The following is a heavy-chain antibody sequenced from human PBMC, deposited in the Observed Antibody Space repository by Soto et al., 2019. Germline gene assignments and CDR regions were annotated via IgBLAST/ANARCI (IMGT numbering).Heavy chain of an antibody. V-gene: IGHV3-9*01. CDR2: ISWNSGSI. CDR3: XXXXGSWNDGKNWFDP. Sequence: EVQLVESGGGLVQPGRSLRLSCAASGFTFDDYAMHWVRQAPGKGLEWVSGISWNSGSIGYADSVKGRFTISRDNAKNSLXLXMNSPRAEDTXLXXXXXXXGSWNDGKNWFDPWGQGTLVTVSS. D-gene: IGHD1-1*01. J-gene: IGHJ5*02. CDR1: GFTFDDYA.